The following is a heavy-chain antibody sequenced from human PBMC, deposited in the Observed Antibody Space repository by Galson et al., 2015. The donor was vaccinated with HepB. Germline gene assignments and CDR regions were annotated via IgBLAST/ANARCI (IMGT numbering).Heavy chain of an antibody. V-gene: IGHV3-30*07. CDR3: AKAPGDILYYMDV. CDR2: ISSDYTSK. Sequence: SLRLSCAVSGFTFSRHAFHWVRQAPGRGLEWVALISSDYTSKFYADSVKGRLSISRDNSKNALYLQMNSLRVEDTAVYYCAKAPGDILYYMDVWGKGTTVTVSS. D-gene: IGHD3-10*01. J-gene: IGHJ6*03. CDR1: GFTFSRHA.